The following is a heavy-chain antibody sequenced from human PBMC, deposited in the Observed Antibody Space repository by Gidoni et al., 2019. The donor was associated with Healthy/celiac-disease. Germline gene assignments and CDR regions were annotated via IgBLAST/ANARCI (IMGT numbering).Heavy chain of an antibody. Sequence: QLQLQESGPGLVKPSETLSLTRTVPGGSISSSSYYWGWIRQPPGKGLEWIGSIYYSGSTYYNPSLKSRVTISVDTSKNQFSLKLSAVTAADTAVYYCARGPAGGGWYINYWGQGTLVTVSS. CDR1: GGSISSSSYY. D-gene: IGHD6-19*01. V-gene: IGHV4-39*07. CDR3: ARGPAGGGWYINY. J-gene: IGHJ4*02. CDR2: IYYSGST.